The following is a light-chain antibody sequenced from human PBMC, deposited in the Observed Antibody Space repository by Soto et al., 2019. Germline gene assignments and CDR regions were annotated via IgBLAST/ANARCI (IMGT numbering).Light chain of an antibody. CDR2: GAS. CDR3: QHFNNWPLT. CDR1: QSIGLA. Sequence: DIVLTQSPATLSLSPGERATLSCMASQSIGLAIAWYQHKPGQAPRLLIYGASTRATGIPARFSGSGSGTECTLTINSLQSEDVAVYYCQHFNNWPLTFGGGTKVDIK. V-gene: IGKV3-15*01. J-gene: IGKJ4*01.